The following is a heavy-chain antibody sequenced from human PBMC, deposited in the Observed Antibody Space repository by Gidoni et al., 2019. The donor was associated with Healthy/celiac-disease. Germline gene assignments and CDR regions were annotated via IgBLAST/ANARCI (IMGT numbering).Heavy chain of an antibody. CDR2: ISYDGSNK. J-gene: IGHJ5*02. V-gene: IGHV3-30*18. Sequence: QVPLVESGGGVVQPGRSLRRPCAAYGFPFRSHGLHWGRQATGKGLEWVAVISYDGSNKYYADSVKGRFTISRDNSKNTLYLQMNSLRAEDTAVYYCAKDWYYYDSSGPLGPWGQGTLVTVSA. CDR1: GFPFRSHG. CDR3: AKDWYYYDSSGPLGP. D-gene: IGHD3-22*01.